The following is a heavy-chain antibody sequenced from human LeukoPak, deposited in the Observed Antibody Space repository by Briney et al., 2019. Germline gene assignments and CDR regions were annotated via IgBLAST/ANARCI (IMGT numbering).Heavy chain of an antibody. V-gene: IGHV3-48*03. J-gene: IGHJ4*02. CDR1: GFTFSSYE. CDR2: ISSSGSTI. Sequence: GGSLRLSCAASGFTFSSYEMNWVRQAPGKGLEWVSYISSSGSTIYYADSVKGRFTISRDNAKNSLYLQMNSLRAEPTAPYSRAREYYYGSGSYLASFDSWGQATTVTVSS. CDR3: AREYYYGSGSYLASFDS. D-gene: IGHD3-10*01.